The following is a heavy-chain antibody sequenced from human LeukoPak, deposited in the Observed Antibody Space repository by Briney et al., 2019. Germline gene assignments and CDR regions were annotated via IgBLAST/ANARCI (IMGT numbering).Heavy chain of an antibody. D-gene: IGHD3-3*01. Sequence: PGGSLRLSCAASGFTFSSYEMNWVRQAPGKGLEWVSYISGSGSTIYYADFVKGRFTISRDNAKNSLYLQMNSLRAEDTAVYYCARDSYDFWSGHLGYGMDVWGQGTTVTVSS. V-gene: IGHV3-48*03. CDR3: ARDSYDFWSGHLGYGMDV. CDR1: GFTFSSYE. CDR2: ISGSGSTI. J-gene: IGHJ6*02.